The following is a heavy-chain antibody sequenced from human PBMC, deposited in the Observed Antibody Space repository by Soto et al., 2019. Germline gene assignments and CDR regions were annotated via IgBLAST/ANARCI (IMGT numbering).Heavy chain of an antibody. CDR3: ARGGYCTNGVCYPSYYYGMDV. Sequence: QVQRVQSGAEVKKPGSSVKVSCKDSEGTFSSYAISWVRQAPGQGLEWMGGIIPIFGTANYAQKFQGRVTITADESTSTAYMELSSLRSEDTAVYYCARGGYCTNGVCYPSYYYGMDVWGQGTTVTVSS. J-gene: IGHJ6*02. CDR1: EGTFSSYA. V-gene: IGHV1-69*01. D-gene: IGHD2-8*01. CDR2: IIPIFGTA.